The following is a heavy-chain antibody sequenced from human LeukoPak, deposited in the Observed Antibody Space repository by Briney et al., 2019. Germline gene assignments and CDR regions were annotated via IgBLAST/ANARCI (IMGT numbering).Heavy chain of an antibody. CDR3: ATDRATVPAARSIAAFDI. CDR2: MNPNSGNA. D-gene: IGHD2-2*01. J-gene: IGHJ3*02. Sequence: ASVKVSCKASGYTFTSYDINWVRQATGQGLEWMGWMNPNSGNAGYAQKFQGRVTITRNTSISTAYMELSSLRSEDTAVYYCATDRATVPAARSIAAFDIWGQGTMVTVSS. V-gene: IGHV1-8*03. CDR1: GYTFTSYD.